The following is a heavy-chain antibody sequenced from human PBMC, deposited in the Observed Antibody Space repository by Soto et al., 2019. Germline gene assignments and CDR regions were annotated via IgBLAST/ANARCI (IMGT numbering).Heavy chain of an antibody. CDR3: ARARYCSSTSCYRSGMDV. CDR1: GGSFSGYY. J-gene: IGHJ6*02. D-gene: IGHD2-2*01. V-gene: IGHV4-34*01. Sequence: SETLSLTCAVYGGSFSGYYWSWIRQPPGKGLEWIGEINHSGSTNYNPSLKSRVTISVDTSKNQFSLKLSSVTAADTAVYYCARARYCSSTSCYRSGMDVSGQGTTVTVS. CDR2: INHSGST.